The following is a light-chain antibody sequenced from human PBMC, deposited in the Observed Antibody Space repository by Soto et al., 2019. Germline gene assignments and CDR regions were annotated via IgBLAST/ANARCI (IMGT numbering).Light chain of an antibody. CDR3: EQYKTYTT. Sequence: DIEMTQSPSTLSASVGDRVTLTCRASQSISTWLVWYQQKPGKAPRVLSYDASTFQTGLPSRFSGHGSGTDFTLTISSLQPYDSAIYYCEQYKTYTTFGQGTK. CDR1: QSISTW. CDR2: DAS. J-gene: IGKJ2*01. V-gene: IGKV1-5*01.